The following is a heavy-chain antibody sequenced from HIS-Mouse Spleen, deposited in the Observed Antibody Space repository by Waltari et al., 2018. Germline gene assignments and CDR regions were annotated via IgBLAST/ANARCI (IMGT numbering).Heavy chain of an antibody. V-gene: IGHV6-1*01. CDR2: TYYRSKWYN. J-gene: IGHJ3*02. CDR3: ARVTGDDAFDI. D-gene: IGHD7-27*01. Sequence: WIRQSPSRGLEWLGRTYYRSKWYNDYAVSVKSRITINPDTSKNQFSLQLNSVTPEDTAVYYCARVTGDDAFDIWGQGTMVTVSS.